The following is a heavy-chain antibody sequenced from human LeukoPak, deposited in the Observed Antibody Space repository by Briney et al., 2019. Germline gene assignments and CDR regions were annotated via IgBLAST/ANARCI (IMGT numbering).Heavy chain of an antibody. Sequence: SETLSLTCTVSGGSISSGGYYWSWIRQPPGKGLEWIGYIYHSGSTYYNPSLKSRVTISVDTSKNQFSLKLSSVTAADTAVYYCARYAAYSSVIDYWGQGTLVTVSS. V-gene: IGHV4-30-2*02. CDR3: ARYAAYSSVIDY. D-gene: IGHD6-19*01. J-gene: IGHJ4*02. CDR1: GGSISSGGYY. CDR2: IYHSGST.